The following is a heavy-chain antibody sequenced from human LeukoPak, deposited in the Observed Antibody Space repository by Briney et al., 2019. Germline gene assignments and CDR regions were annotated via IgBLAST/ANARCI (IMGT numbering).Heavy chain of an antibody. J-gene: IGHJ6*02. CDR1: GYTFTSYG. V-gene: IGHV1-18*01. Sequence: ASVKVSCKASGYTFTSYGISWVRQAPGQGLEWMGWISAYNGNTNHAQKLQGRVTMTTDTSTSTAYMELRSLRSDDTAVYYCARDRNITMVRGVKYYYYYYGMDVWGQGTTVTVSS. D-gene: IGHD3-10*01. CDR3: ARDRNITMVRGVKYYYYYYGMDV. CDR2: ISAYNGNT.